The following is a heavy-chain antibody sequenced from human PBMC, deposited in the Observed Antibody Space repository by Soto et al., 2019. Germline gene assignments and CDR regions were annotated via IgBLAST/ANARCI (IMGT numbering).Heavy chain of an antibody. J-gene: IGHJ5*02. CDR2: IYYSGST. CDR1: GGSISSSSYY. D-gene: IGHD3-10*01. CDR3: ARHATNLPGWFGELLPNPGAWFDP. V-gene: IGHV4-39*01. Sequence: QLQLQESGPGLVKPSETLSLTCTVSGGSISSSSYYWGWIRQPPGKGLEWIGSIYYSGSTYYNPSLKSRVTISVDTSKNQFSLKLSSVTAADTAVYYCARHATNLPGWFGELLPNPGAWFDPWGQGTLVTVSS.